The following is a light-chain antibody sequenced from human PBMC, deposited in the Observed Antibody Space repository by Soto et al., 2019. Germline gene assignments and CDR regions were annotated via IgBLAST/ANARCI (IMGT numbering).Light chain of an antibody. CDR2: SAS. CDR1: QSVSSN. J-gene: IGKJ2*01. Sequence: EIVMTQSPATLSVSPGERATLSCRAGQSVSSNLAWYQQKPGQAPRLLIYSASTRATGIPARFSGSGSGTEFTLSISSLQSEDFAVYYCQQDNNWPYTFGQGTKLEIK. V-gene: IGKV3-15*01. CDR3: QQDNNWPYT.